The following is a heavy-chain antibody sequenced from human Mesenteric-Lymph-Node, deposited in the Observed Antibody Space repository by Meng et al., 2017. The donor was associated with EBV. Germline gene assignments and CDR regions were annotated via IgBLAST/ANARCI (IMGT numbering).Heavy chain of an antibody. D-gene: IGHD3-22*01. CDR2: ISAYNRNT. CDR3: ARDSDYDSSGLDY. Sequence: QVPLVQSGAEVKKPGASLRVSFKASGYTFNNYGFTWVRQAPGQGLEWMGWISAYNRNTDYAQIFRGRVTMTTDTSTSTAYLDLRSLTSDDTAVYYCARDSDYDSSGLDYWGQGTLVTVSS. V-gene: IGHV1-18*01. CDR1: GYTFNNYG. J-gene: IGHJ4*02.